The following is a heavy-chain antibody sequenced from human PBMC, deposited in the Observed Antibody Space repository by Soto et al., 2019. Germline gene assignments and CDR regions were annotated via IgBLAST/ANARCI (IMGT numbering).Heavy chain of an antibody. CDR3: ARLFAYYYDSSGYYYPFDY. Sequence: TLSLTCTVSGGSISSSSTTWAGIPKPPGRGREWIGSIYYSGSTYYNPSLKSRVTISVDTSKNQFSLKLSSVTAADTAVYYCARLFAYYYDSSGYYYPFDYWGQGTLVTVSS. D-gene: IGHD3-22*01. J-gene: IGHJ4*02. CDR2: IYYSGST. CDR1: GGSISSSSTT. V-gene: IGHV4-39*01.